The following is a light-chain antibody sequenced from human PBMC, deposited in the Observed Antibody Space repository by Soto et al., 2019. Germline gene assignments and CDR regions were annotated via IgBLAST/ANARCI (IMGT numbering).Light chain of an antibody. J-gene: IGLJ1*01. CDR1: SSDVGGYNF. V-gene: IGLV2-14*01. CDR3: SSYSSTSTPYV. CDR2: DVT. Sequence: QSALTQPASVSGSPGQSITISCTGTSSDVGGYNFVSWYQQHPGKAPKLMIYDVTNRPSGVSNRFSGSKSGYTASLTISGRQAEDEADDYCSSYSSTSTPYVFGTGTKVTVL.